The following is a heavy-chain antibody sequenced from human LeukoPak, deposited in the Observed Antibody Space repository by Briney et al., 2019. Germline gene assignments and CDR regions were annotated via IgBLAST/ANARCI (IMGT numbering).Heavy chain of an antibody. CDR2: IKSKTDGGTT. V-gene: IGHV3-15*01. Sequence: GGSLRLSCAASGFTFSNVWMSWVRQAPGKGLEWVGRIKSKTDGGTTDYAAPVKGRFTISRDDSKNTLYLQMNSLKTEDTAVYYCARVRSYYDFWSGLPDYMDVWGKGTTVTVSS. CDR3: ARVRSYYDFWSGLPDYMDV. J-gene: IGHJ6*03. D-gene: IGHD3-3*01. CDR1: GFTFSNVW.